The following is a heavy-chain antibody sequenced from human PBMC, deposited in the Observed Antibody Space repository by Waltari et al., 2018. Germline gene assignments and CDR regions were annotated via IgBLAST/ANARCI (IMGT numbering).Heavy chain of an antibody. D-gene: IGHD2-8*01. V-gene: IGHV4-31*03. J-gene: IGHJ4*02. CDR3: ARVAGYCTNGVCRYFDY. CDR2: IYYSGST. Sequence: QVQLQESGPGLVKPSQTLSLTCTVSGGSISSGGYYWSWIGQHPGKGLEWIGYIYYSGSTYYNPSLKSRVTISVDTSKNQFSLKLSSVTAADTAVYYCARVAGYCTNGVCRYFDYWGQGTLVTVSS. CDR1: GGSISSGGYY.